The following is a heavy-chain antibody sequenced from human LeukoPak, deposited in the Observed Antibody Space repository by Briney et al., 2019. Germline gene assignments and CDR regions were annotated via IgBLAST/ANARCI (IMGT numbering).Heavy chain of an antibody. CDR2: ISSSGSTI. CDR3: ARDSGYSYGYGRYFDY. D-gene: IGHD5-18*01. CDR1: GFTFSSYE. J-gene: IGHJ4*02. Sequence: GGSLRLSCAASGFTFSSYEMNWVRQAPGKGLDWVSYISSSGSTIYYADSVKGRFTISRDNAKNSLYVQMNSLRAEDTAVYYCARDSGYSYGYGRYFDYWGQGTLVTVSS. V-gene: IGHV3-48*03.